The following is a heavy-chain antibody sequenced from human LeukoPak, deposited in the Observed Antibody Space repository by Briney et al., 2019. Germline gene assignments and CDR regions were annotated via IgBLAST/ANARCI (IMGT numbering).Heavy chain of an antibody. V-gene: IGHV4-59*08. D-gene: IGHD2/OR15-2a*01. CDR2: IFYSGGST. J-gene: IGHJ4*02. CDR1: GGSIIGHW. Sequence: KPSETLSLTCTVSGGSIIGHWWSWIRQPPGKGLEWIGDIFYSGGSTNYNPSLKSRLTMSLDTSKNQFSLKLTSVTAADTAMYYCARRNTADASIDFWGQGTLVTASS. CDR3: ARRNTADASIDF.